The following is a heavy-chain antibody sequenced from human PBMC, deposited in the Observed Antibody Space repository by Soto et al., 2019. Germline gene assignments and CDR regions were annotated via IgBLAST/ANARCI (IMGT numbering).Heavy chain of an antibody. D-gene: IGHD3-3*02. CDR1: GDSVSSESAA. CDR2: TYYRSKWYS. J-gene: IGHJ6*02. Sequence: SQTLSLTCVISGDSVSSESAAWNWIRQSPSSGLEWLGRTYYRSKWYSHYAVSVKSRISIKPDTFKNQISLQLSSVTPEDTAVYYCARTSGHLDVWGQGTTVTVSS. CDR3: ARTSGHLDV. V-gene: IGHV6-1*01.